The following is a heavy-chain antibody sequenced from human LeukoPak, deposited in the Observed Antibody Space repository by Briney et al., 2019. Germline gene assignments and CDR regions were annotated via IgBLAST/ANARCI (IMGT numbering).Heavy chain of an antibody. CDR3: ARGDYYDILTGYYSDGMDV. D-gene: IGHD3-9*01. J-gene: IGHJ6*02. CDR1: GYTFTSYD. V-gene: IGHV1-8*01. Sequence: ASVKVSSKASGYTFTSYDINWVRQATGQGLEWMGWMNPNSGNTGYAQKFRGRVTMTRNTSISTAYMELSSLRSEDTAVYYCARGDYYDILTGYYSDGMDVWGQGTTVTVSS. CDR2: MNPNSGNT.